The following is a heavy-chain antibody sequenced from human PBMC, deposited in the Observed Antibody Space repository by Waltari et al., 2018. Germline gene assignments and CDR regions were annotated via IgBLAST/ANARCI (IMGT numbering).Heavy chain of an antibody. V-gene: IGHV3-7*01. CDR1: GFTFSSYW. D-gene: IGHD6-13*01. CDR3: ARRYSSSLFDY. CDR2: IKQEVSEK. J-gene: IGHJ4*02. Sequence: EVQLVESGGGLVQPGGSLRLSCAASGFTFSSYWMSWVRQAPGKVLEWVANIKQEVSEKYYVDSVKGRFTIARDNAKNSLYLQMNSLRAEDTAVYYCARRYSSSLFDYWGQGTLVTVSS.